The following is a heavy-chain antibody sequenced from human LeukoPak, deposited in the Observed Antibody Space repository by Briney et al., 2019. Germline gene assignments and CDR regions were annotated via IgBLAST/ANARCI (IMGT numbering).Heavy chain of an antibody. CDR1: GFTFSSYA. V-gene: IGHV3-30*18. CDR2: ISYDGSDK. CDR3: AKDPRVPLYYGSGSYYDS. J-gene: IGHJ5*02. Sequence: GGSLRLSCAASGFTFSSYAMSWVRQAPGKGLEWVALISYDGSDKYYADAVKGRFTISRDNSRNTLYLQMNSLRAEDTAVYYCAKDPRVPLYYGSGSYYDSWDQGTLVTVSS. D-gene: IGHD3-10*01.